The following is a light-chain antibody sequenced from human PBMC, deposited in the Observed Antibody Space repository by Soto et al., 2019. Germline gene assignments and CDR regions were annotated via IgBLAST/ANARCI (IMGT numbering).Light chain of an antibody. CDR1: QSVSSY. Sequence: EIVLTQSPATLSLSPGERATLSCRASQSVSSYLAWYQQKPGQAPRLLIYDAPNRATGIPARFSGSGSGTDFTLTISDLEPEDFAVYDGQERSNWPYTFGQGTKLEIK. J-gene: IGKJ2*01. CDR2: DAP. V-gene: IGKV3-11*01. CDR3: QERSNWPYT.